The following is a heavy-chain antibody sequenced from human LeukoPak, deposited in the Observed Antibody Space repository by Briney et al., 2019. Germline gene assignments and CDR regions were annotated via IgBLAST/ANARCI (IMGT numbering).Heavy chain of an antibody. CDR1: GFTFSRYW. CDR2: TQQDGSEK. J-gene: IGHJ3*02. D-gene: IGHD3-22*01. CDR3: ARRVGDYDSSGYYQLGAFDI. Sequence: GGSLRLSCAASGFTFSRYWMTWVRQAPGKGLEWVANTQQDGSEKYYVDSVKGRFTISRDNSKNTLYLQMNSLRAEDTAVYYCARRVGDYDSSGYYQLGAFDIWGQGTMVTVSS. V-gene: IGHV3-7*03.